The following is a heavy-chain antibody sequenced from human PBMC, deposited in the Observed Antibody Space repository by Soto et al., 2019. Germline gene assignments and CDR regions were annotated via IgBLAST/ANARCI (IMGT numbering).Heavy chain of an antibody. D-gene: IGHD3-22*01. J-gene: IGHJ6*02. CDR1: GGSFSGYY. CDR3: ARGPRTMIVVPGYYYYGMDV. CDR2: INHSGST. Sequence: PSETLSLTCAVYGGSFSGYYWSWIRQPPGKGLEWIGEINHSGSTNYNPSLKSRVTISVDTSKNQFSLKLSSVTAADTAVYYCARGPRTMIVVPGYYYYGMDVWGQGTTVTVSS. V-gene: IGHV4-34*01.